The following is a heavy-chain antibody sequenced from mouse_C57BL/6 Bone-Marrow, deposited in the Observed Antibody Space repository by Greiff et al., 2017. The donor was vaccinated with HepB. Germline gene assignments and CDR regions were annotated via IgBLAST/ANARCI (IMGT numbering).Heavy chain of an antibody. CDR1: GFTFTDYY. CDR2: IRNKANGYTT. J-gene: IGHJ3*01. CDR3: ARYDQYSEGDGLAY. Sequence: EVKLQESGGGLVQPGGSLSLSCAASGFTFTDYYMSWVRQPPGKALEWFGFIRNKANGYTTEYSASVKGRFTISRNNSQSILYLQMKALRAEDSATYLCARYDQYSEGDGLAYGGKGTLVTVSA. D-gene: IGHD2-12*01. V-gene: IGHV7-3*01.